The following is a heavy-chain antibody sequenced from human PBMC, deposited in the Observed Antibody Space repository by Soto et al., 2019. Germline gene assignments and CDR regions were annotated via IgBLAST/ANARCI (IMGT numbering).Heavy chain of an antibody. CDR3: PRTKLSFFDYYGMDV. Sequence: GGSLILSCAASGFTFRSYSMNWVRQAPGKGLEWVSSISSSSSYIYYADSVKGRFTISRDNAKNSLYLQMNSLRAEDTAVYYCPRTKLSFFDYYGMDVWGQGTTVTVSS. J-gene: IGHJ6*02. CDR1: GFTFRSYS. CDR2: ISSSSSYI. D-gene: IGHD3-3*02. V-gene: IGHV3-21*01.